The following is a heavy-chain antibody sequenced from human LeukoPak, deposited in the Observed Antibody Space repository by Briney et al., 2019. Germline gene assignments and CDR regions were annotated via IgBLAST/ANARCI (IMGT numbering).Heavy chain of an antibody. CDR3: ARAPKIYSSSWFVVSFDP. CDR2: INPIFWSA. CDR1: GGTLTSFA. J-gene: IGHJ5*02. Sequence: GFSVNVSCQPSGGTLTSFAFSRGRAAPGQRVEGMGGINPIFWSANYTKQFQGRVTISTGESTSTAYMELSSLRSEDTAVYYCARAPKIYSSSWFVVSFDPWGQGTLVTVSS. V-gene: IGHV1-69*05. D-gene: IGHD6-13*01.